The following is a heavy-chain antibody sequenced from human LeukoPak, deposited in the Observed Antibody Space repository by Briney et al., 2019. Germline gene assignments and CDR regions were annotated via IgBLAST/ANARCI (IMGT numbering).Heavy chain of an antibody. CDR1: GFTVSSNY. CDR3: ASNTDTTFNY. J-gene: IGHJ4*02. Sequence: PGGSLRLSCAASGFTVSSNYMSWVRQAPGKGLGWGSSIYSGSSTYYPDSVKGRFTISTDNAKNTLYLQMTSLGVEDTAVYYCASNTDTTFNYWGQGTLVTVSS. CDR2: IYSGSST. D-gene: IGHD4-17*01. V-gene: IGHV3-53*01.